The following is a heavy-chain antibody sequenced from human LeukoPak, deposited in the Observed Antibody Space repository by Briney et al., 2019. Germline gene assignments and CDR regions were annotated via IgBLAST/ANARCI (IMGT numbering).Heavy chain of an antibody. J-gene: IGHJ4*02. D-gene: IGHD4-17*01. CDR2: IYYSGST. Sequence: SETLSLTCTVSGGSISSYYWSWIRQPPGKGLEWIGYIYYSGSTDYNPSLKSRVTISVDTSKNQFSLKLSSVTAADTAVYYCAREHYGDYVDYWGQGTLVTVSS. V-gene: IGHV4-59*12. CDR3: AREHYGDYVDY. CDR1: GGSISSYY.